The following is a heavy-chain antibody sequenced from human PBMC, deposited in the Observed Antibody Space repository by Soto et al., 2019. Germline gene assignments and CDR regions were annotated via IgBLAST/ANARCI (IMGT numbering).Heavy chain of an antibody. CDR1: GYTFTSYA. CDR2: INAGNGNT. CDR3: ERSVVIPAAPDY. D-gene: IGHD2-2*01. Sequence: ASVKVSCKASGYTFTSYAMHWVRQAPGQRLEWMGWINAGNGNTKYSQKFQGRVTITRDTSASTAYMELSSLRSEDTAMYYCERSVVIPAAPDYWGQGTLVTVSS. V-gene: IGHV1-3*01. J-gene: IGHJ4*02.